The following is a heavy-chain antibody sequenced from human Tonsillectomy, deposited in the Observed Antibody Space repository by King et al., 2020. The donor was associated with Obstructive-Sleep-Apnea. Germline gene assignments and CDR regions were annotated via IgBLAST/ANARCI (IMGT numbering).Heavy chain of an antibody. CDR3: AKGGGDDFWSGYYTTIGKYYGMDV. V-gene: IGHV3-23*04. CDR1: GFTFSSYA. CDR2: SSGSGGST. J-gene: IGHJ6*02. D-gene: IGHD3-3*01. Sequence: VQLVESGGGLVQPGGSLRLSCAASGFTFSSYAMNWVRQAPGKGLEWVSSSSGSGGSTYYADLVKGRFTISRDNSKNMLYLQMNSLRAEDTAVYYCAKGGGDDFWSGYYTTIGKYYGMDVWGQGTTVTVSS.